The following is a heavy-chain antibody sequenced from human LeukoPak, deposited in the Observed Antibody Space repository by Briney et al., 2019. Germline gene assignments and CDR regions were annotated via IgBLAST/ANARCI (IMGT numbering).Heavy chain of an antibody. Sequence: GGSLRLSCAASAFTFSDSTIHWVRQASGKGLEWVDRIRGKANDYATGYSASVKGRFTISRDDSKNTAYLQMDSLKTEDTAVYYCATYRQVLLPFESWGQGTLVTVSS. J-gene: IGHJ4*02. CDR1: AFTFSDST. CDR2: IRGKANDYAT. CDR3: ATYRQVLLPFES. V-gene: IGHV3-73*01. D-gene: IGHD2-8*02.